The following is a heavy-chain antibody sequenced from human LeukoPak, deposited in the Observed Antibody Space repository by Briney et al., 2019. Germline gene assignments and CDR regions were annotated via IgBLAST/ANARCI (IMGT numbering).Heavy chain of an antibody. J-gene: IGHJ6*04. CDR2: IRYDGSEN. Sequence: PGGSLRLSCAVSGFTFSNSGMHWVRQAPGKGLEWVAFIRYDGSENFYADSVKGRFTISRDNPKNTLYLQMNSLRAEDTAVYYCAKDGFQVVMTNMDVWGKGTTVTVSS. V-gene: IGHV3-30*02. D-gene: IGHD3-22*01. CDR3: AKDGFQVVMTNMDV. CDR1: GFTFSNSG.